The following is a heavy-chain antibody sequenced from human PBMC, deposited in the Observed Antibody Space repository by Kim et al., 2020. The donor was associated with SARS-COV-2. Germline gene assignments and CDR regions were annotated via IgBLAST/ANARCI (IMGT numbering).Heavy chain of an antibody. V-gene: IGHV1-69*13. CDR1: GGTFSSYA. Sequence: SVKVSCKASGGTFSSYAISWVRQAPGQGLEWMGGIIPIFGTANYAQKFQGRVTITADESTSTAYMELSSLRSEDTAVYYCARDSRDIVVVPAAPSRFDYWGQGTLVTVSS. J-gene: IGHJ4*02. CDR3: ARDSRDIVVVPAAPSRFDY. CDR2: IIPIFGTA. D-gene: IGHD2-2*01.